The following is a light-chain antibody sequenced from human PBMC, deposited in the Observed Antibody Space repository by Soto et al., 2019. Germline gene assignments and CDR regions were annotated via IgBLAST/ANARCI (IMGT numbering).Light chain of an antibody. J-gene: IGKJ3*01. V-gene: IGKV1-6*01. CDR2: AAS. CDR3: LQKYFYPFT. Sequence: AIKMTQSPSSLSASLGDRVTITCRASQGIRNDLDWFQQKPGKAPKLLIYAASNLQSGVPARFSGSGSGTDFTLTISSLQPEDFATYYCLQKYFYPFTFGPGTKVDIK. CDR1: QGIRND.